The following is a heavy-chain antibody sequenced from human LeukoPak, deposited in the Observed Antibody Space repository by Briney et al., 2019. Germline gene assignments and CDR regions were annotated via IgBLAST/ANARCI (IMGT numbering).Heavy chain of an antibody. J-gene: IGHJ4*02. V-gene: IGHV3-48*01. CDR2: ISSSGSTT. Sequence: GGSLRLSCAASGFTFSHYWMHWVRQAPGKGLEWVSYISSSGSTTYYADSVKGRFTISRDNAKNSLYLQMDSLRVEDTAVYYCARDPPSRGTRYFDYWGQGILVTVSS. CDR3: ARDPPSRGTRYFDY. D-gene: IGHD3-16*01. CDR1: GFTFSHYW.